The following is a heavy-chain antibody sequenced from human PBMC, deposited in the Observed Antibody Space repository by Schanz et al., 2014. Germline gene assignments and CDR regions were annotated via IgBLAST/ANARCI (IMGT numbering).Heavy chain of an antibody. CDR1: GGSFSGYF. V-gene: IGHV4-34*02. CDR2: INHSGNN. J-gene: IGHJ4*02. Sequence: QVQLQQWGAGLLKPSETLSLTCDVYGGSFSGYFWSWIRQPPGKGLEWIGEINHSGNNYYNPSLKSRVTISVDTSMNQFSLKLTSVTAADTAVYYCARDGEAAAGCDYWGQGTLVTVSS. D-gene: IGHD6-13*01. CDR3: ARDGEAAAGCDY.